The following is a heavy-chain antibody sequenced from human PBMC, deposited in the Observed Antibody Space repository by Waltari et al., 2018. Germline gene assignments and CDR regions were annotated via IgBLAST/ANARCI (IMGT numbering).Heavy chain of an antibody. V-gene: IGHV4-59*01. D-gene: IGHD2-15*01. CDR3: ARDRGFGGADAFDI. Sequence: QVQLQESGPGLVKPSETLSLTCTVSGGSISSYYWRWIRQPPGKGLEWIGYIYYSGSTNYNPSLKSRVTISVDTSKNQFSLKLSSVTAADTAVYYCARDRGFGGADAFDIWGQGTMVTVSS. CDR2: IYYSGST. CDR1: GGSISSYY. J-gene: IGHJ3*02.